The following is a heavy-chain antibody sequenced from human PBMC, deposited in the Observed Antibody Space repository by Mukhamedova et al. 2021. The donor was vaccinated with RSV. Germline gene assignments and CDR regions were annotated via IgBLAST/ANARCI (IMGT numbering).Heavy chain of an antibody. CDR2: ISAYNGNT. V-gene: IGHV1-18*01. D-gene: IGHD3-16*01. CDR3: AIDGATFWGVIGY. CDR1: G. J-gene: IGHJ4*02. Sequence: GISWVRQAPGQGLEWMGWISAYNGNTNYAQKLQGRVTMTTDPSTSTAYMELSSLRSDDTAVYYFAIDGATFWGVIGYWGQGTLV.